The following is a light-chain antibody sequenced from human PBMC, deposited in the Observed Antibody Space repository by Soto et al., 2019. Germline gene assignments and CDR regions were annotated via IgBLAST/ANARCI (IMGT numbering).Light chain of an antibody. V-gene: IGLV1-44*01. Sequence: QSVLTQPPSASGTPGQRVTISCSGGRSNIGTNAVNWYQQLPGAAPKLLMFSNERRPSGVPDRVSGYKSGTSASLAISGLRSDDEADYYCAVWDDRLNGPVFGGGTKLTVL. CDR1: RSNIGTNA. CDR2: SNE. CDR3: AVWDDRLNGPV. J-gene: IGLJ2*01.